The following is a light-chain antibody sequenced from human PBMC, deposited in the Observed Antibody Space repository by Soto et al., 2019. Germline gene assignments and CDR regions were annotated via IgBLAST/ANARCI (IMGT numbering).Light chain of an antibody. V-gene: IGKV3-15*01. CDR2: GAS. CDR3: QQYYGWPLT. CDR1: QSINSF. J-gene: IGKJ4*01. Sequence: EIVMTQSPATLSVSPGERVTLSCRASQSINSFLAWYQQKPGQAPRLLMYGASTRATGIPARFGGSGSGTEFTLTISGLQSEDFAVYYCQQYYGWPLTFGGGTNVDI.